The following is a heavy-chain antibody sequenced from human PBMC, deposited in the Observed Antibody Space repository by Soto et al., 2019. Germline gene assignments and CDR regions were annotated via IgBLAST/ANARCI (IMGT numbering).Heavy chain of an antibody. J-gene: IGHJ4*02. V-gene: IGHV3-74*01. CDR2: INSDGSST. D-gene: IGHD2-15*01. CDR1: GFTFSSYW. Sequence: EVQLVESGGGLVQPGGSLRLSCAASGFTFSSYWMHWVRQAPGKGLVWVSRINSDGSSTSDADSVKGRCTISRDSANNALYLQMNSLRAEDTAVYYCVRTSLVVAAATREDYWGQGTLVTVSS. CDR3: VRTSLVVAAATREDY.